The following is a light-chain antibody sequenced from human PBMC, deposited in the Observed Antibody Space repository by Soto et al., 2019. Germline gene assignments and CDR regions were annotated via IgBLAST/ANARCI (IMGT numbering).Light chain of an antibody. J-gene: IGKJ5*01. Sequence: EIELTQSPATLSLSPGETATLSCRASQNVDKFLAWYQQRPGQPPRLLIFDSSNRATGVPVRFSGSGSGTVFTLTIGSLEPEDSAVYYCQQRKNLPQINCGQGTGLEIK. V-gene: IGKV3-11*01. CDR2: DSS. CDR1: QNVDKF. CDR3: QQRKNLPQIN.